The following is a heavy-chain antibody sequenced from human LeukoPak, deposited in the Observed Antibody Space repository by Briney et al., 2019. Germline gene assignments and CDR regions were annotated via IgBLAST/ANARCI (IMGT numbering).Heavy chain of an antibody. CDR3: AKEYYYGSGSYYTKPYFFDY. Sequence: PGRSLRLSCAASGFSFSSYGMHWVRQAPGKGLEWVAVTWYDGSNKYYADSVKGRFTISRDNSKNTLYLQMNILRAEDTAVYYCAKEYYYGSGSYYTKPYFFDYWGQGTLVTLSS. V-gene: IGHV3-33*06. CDR2: TWYDGSNK. D-gene: IGHD3-10*01. CDR1: GFSFSSYG. J-gene: IGHJ4*02.